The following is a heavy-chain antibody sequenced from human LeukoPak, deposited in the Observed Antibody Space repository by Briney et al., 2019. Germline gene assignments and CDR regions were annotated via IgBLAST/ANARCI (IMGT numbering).Heavy chain of an antibody. J-gene: IGHJ4*02. D-gene: IGHD3-10*01. CDR3: ARGRMSRAMVRGVRFDY. V-gene: IGHV3-23*01. CDR1: GFTFSSYA. CDR2: ISGSGGST. Sequence: PGGSLRLSCAASGFTFSSYAMSWVRQAPGKGLEWVSAISGSGGSTYYADSVKGRFTISRDNSKNTLYLQMNSLRAEDTAVYYCARGRMSRAMVRGVRFDYWGQGTLVTVSS.